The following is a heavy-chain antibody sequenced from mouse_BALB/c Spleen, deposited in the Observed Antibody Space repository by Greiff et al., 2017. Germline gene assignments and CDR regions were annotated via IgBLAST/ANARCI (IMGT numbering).Heavy chain of an antibody. D-gene: IGHD1-1*01. CDR2: IYPGSGNT. V-gene: IGHV1-77*01. CDR1: GYTFTDYY. CDR3: AKGSSYVGFAY. Sequence: VKLMESGAELARPGASVKLSCKASGYTFTDYYINWVKQRTGQGLEWIGEIYPGSGNTYYNEKFKGKATLTADKSSSTAYMQLSSLTSEDSAVYFCAKGSSYVGFAYWGQGTLVTVSA. J-gene: IGHJ3*01.